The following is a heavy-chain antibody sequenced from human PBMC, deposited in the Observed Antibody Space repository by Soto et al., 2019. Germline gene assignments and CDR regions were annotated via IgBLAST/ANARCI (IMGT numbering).Heavy chain of an antibody. CDR2: ISGSGGST. Sequence: GGSLRLSCAASGFTFSSYAMSWVRQAPGKGLEWVSAISGSGGSTYYADSVKGRFTISRDNSKNTLYLQMNSLRAEDTAVYYCAKVLGYCSSTSCYGSFWFDPWGQGTLVTVSS. J-gene: IGHJ5*02. CDR3: AKVLGYCSSTSCYGSFWFDP. D-gene: IGHD2-2*03. CDR1: GFTFSSYA. V-gene: IGHV3-23*01.